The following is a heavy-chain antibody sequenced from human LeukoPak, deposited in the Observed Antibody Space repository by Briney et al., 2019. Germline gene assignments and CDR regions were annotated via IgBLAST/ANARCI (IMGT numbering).Heavy chain of an antibody. CDR3: ARDWLGQWLVTAFDI. D-gene: IGHD6-19*01. CDR2: IYTSGST. CDR1: GGSISSYY. Sequence: SETLSLTCTVSGGSISSYYWSWIRQPPGKGLEWIGYIYTSGSTNYNPSLKSRVTMSVDTSKNQFSLKLSSVTAADTAVYYCARDWLGQWLVTAFDIWGQGTMVTVSS. V-gene: IGHV4-4*08. J-gene: IGHJ3*02.